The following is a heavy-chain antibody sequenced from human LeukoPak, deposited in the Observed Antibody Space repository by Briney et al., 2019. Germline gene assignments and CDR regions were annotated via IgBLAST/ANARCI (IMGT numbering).Heavy chain of an antibody. J-gene: IGHJ4*02. CDR2: IYTGGTT. CDR3: AAVGSSIY. V-gene: IGHV3-53*01. Sequence: GGSLRLSCAASGFTFSSYSMNWVRQAPGKGLEWVSVIYTGGTTYYADSVKGRFTISRDNSKNTLFLRMNSLRAEDTAVYYCAAVGSSIYWGQGTLVTVSS. D-gene: IGHD2-2*01. CDR1: GFTFSSYS.